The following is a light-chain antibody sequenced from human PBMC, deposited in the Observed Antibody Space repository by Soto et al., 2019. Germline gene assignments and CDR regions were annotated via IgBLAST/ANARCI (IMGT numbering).Light chain of an antibody. V-gene: IGKV1-39*01. CDR2: TAS. J-gene: IGKJ1*01. Sequence: DIQMTQSPSSLSASVGDRVTITCRASQTIAKYLNWYQQKPGKAPTLLIYTASTLQTGVPSRFSGTGSGTDFPLTISSLQPEDSATYYCPQSYSTPRTFGQGTKVEIK. CDR3: PQSYSTPRT. CDR1: QTIAKY.